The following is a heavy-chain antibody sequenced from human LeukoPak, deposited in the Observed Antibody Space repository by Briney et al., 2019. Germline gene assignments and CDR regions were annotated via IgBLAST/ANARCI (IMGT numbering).Heavy chain of an antibody. D-gene: IGHD4-17*01. V-gene: IGHV3-23*01. J-gene: IGHJ4*02. CDR2: ITSSGRGT. CDR3: AKEKPIYGDKYFDY. Sequence: GGSLRLSCAASGFTFSSYAMSWVRQALGKGLEWVSSITSSGRGTYYADSVKGRFTISRDNSKSTLYLQMNSLRAEDTAVYYCAKEKPIYGDKYFDYWGQGTLVTVSS. CDR1: GFTFSSYA.